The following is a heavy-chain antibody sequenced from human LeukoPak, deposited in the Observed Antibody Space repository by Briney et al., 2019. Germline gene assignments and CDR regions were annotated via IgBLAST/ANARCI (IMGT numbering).Heavy chain of an antibody. CDR2: ISSSGSTI. Sequence: GGSLRLSCAASGFTFSDYYMSWIRQAPGQGLEWVSYISSSGSTIYYTDSVKGRFTISRDNAKSSLYLQMNSLRAEDTAVYYCARGPFWSGYYDDWGQGTLVTVSS. D-gene: IGHD3-3*01. CDR1: GFTFSDYY. CDR3: ARGPFWSGYYDD. V-gene: IGHV3-11*01. J-gene: IGHJ4*02.